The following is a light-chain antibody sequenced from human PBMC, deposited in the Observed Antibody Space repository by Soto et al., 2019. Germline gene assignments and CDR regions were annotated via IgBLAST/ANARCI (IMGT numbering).Light chain of an antibody. CDR2: DAS. V-gene: IGKV1-5*01. J-gene: IGKJ3*01. Sequence: DFQMTQSPSTLSASVGDRVTITCRASQSISSWLAWYQQKPGKAPKLLIYDASSLESGVPSRFGGSGSETEFTLTISSLQPDDFATYYCQQYNSYPFTFGPGTKVDIK. CDR3: QQYNSYPFT. CDR1: QSISSW.